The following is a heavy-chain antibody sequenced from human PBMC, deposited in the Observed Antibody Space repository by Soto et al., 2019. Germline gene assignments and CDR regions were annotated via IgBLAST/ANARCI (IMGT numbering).Heavy chain of an antibody. D-gene: IGHD3-16*01. Sequence: QVQLVESGGGVVQPGTSLRLSCAASGFRFKSFVMHWVRQAPGKVLEWVAFTSYDGNNKDYGDSVKGRFTVSRDNSQNTLHLQMDFLRPEDTALYYCARWGTTGGFALWGQGTLVSVSS. V-gene: IGHV3-30*19. J-gene: IGHJ4*02. CDR2: TSYDGNNK. CDR3: ARWGTTGGFAL. CDR1: GFRFKSFV.